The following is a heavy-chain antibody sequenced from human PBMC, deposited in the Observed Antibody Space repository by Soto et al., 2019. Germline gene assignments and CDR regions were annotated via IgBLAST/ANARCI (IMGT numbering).Heavy chain of an antibody. D-gene: IGHD2-21*02. CDR1: GFTFGPYT. V-gene: IGHV3-23*01. CDR3: AKTGPVTARTRFDY. Sequence: GGSLRLSCVGSGFTFGPYTMAWVRQAPGKGLEWVSGITGNRGDTYYSDSVKGRFSISRDNSRNTLYLQMNGLRADDTGVYYCAKTGPVTARTRFDYWGQGAPVTVSS. CDR2: ITGNRGDT. J-gene: IGHJ4*02.